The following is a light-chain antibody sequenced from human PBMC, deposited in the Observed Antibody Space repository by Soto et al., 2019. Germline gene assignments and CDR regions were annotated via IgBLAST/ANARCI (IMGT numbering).Light chain of an antibody. CDR3: QQYNTYPWT. CDR1: QGIKNW. V-gene: IGKV1-5*01. Sequence: DIQMTQSPSTLSASVGDRVIISCRASQGIKNWLAWYQQKPGKGPRFLIYHASSLESGVPSRFSGSGSGTEFTLTISSLQPDDFATYYCQQYNTYPWTVGQGTKVEIK. CDR2: HAS. J-gene: IGKJ1*01.